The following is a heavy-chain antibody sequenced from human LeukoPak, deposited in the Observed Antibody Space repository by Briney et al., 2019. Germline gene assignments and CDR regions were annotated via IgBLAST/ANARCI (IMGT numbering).Heavy chain of an antibody. CDR2: IYAGGDT. Sequence: GGSLRLSCAASGVTVNSIYMSWVRQAPGEGLEWGSVIYAGGDTYYAESVKGRFTISRDNSKNSLYLQMKSLRAEDTAVYYCARDDYNNYGWVDPWGQGTLVTVSS. D-gene: IGHD4-11*01. CDR3: ARDDYNNYGWVDP. V-gene: IGHV3-66*01. CDR1: GVTVNSIY. J-gene: IGHJ5*02.